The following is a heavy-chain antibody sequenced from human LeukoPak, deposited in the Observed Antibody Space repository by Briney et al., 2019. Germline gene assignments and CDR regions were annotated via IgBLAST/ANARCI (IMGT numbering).Heavy chain of an antibody. CDR1: GYSFTSYW. CDR3: ARRKLDSSGPFDAFDI. J-gene: IGHJ3*02. D-gene: IGHD3-22*01. CDR2: IYPGDSDT. Sequence: GESLMISCKGCGYSFTSYWIGWVRQMPGKGLEWMGIIYPGDSDTRYSPSFQGQVTISADKSISTAYLQWSSLKASDTAMYYCARRKLDSSGPFDAFDIWGQGTMVTVSS. V-gene: IGHV5-51*01.